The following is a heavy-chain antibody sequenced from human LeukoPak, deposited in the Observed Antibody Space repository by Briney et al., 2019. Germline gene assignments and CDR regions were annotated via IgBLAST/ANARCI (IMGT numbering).Heavy chain of an antibody. Sequence: SETLSLTCTVSGXSISSSSYXXXXXXXXXXXXXXWXGSIYYSGSTXYXXXXXXXXTIXXXXXXNQFSLKLSSVTAADTAVYYCASSSSSGYLDAFDIWGQGTMVTVSS. D-gene: IGHD3-22*01. V-gene: IGHV4-39*01. J-gene: IGHJ3*02. CDR2: IYYSGST. CDR1: GXSISSSSYX. CDR3: ASSSSSGYLDAFDI.